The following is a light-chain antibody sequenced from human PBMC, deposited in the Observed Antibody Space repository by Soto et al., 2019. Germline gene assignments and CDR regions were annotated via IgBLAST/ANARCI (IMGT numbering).Light chain of an antibody. J-gene: IGKJ1*01. Sequence: EIVLTQSPGTLSLSPGDRATLSCRASETVTGKYLAWYQQKAGQAPRLLIFAASNRATGTPDRFSGSGSGTDFTLTISRLEPEDFAVYFCQQYSSPPQTFGQGTKVDIK. V-gene: IGKV3-20*01. CDR2: AAS. CDR1: ETVTGKY. CDR3: QQYSSPPQT.